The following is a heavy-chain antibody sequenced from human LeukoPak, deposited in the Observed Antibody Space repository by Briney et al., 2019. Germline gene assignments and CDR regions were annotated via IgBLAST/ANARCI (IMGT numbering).Heavy chain of an antibody. Sequence: SQTLSLTCTVSGGSISSGAYYWNWIRQRPGKGLEWIGYISYSGTTYYNPSLKSRVSISVDTSKNQFSLKLSSVTAADTAVYYCARGGNEYCSGGSCYAQGYWGQGTLVTVSS. D-gene: IGHD2-15*01. V-gene: IGHV4-31*03. CDR1: GGSISSGAYY. CDR3: ARGGNEYCSGGSCYAQGY. CDR2: ISYSGTT. J-gene: IGHJ4*02.